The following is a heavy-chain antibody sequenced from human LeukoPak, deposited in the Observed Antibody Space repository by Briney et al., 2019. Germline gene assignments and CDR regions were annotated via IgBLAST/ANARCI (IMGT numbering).Heavy chain of an antibody. CDR3: ARVGSSPYYYYYYYMDV. J-gene: IGHJ6*03. CDR2: IYYSGST. V-gene: IGHV4-39*01. Sequence: PSETLSLTCTVSGGSISSSSYYWGWIRQPPGKGLEWIGSIYYSGSTYYNPSLKSRVTISVDTSKNQFSLKLSSVTAADTAVYYCARVGSSPYYYYYYYMDVWGKGTTVTVSS. D-gene: IGHD6-6*01. CDR1: GGSISSSSYY.